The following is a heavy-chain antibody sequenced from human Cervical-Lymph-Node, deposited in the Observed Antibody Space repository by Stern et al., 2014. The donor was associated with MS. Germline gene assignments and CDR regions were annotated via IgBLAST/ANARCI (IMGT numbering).Heavy chain of an antibody. J-gene: IGHJ4*02. Sequence: VQLVESGPGLVKPSETLSLTCTVSGSSINSPSYSWGWIRQPPGKGLEWIGRISDSGSTYYNPSLKGRVAISVDTPKNQFSLKLSSLTAADTAVYFCARQWELLIDYWGQGTLVTVSS. V-gene: IGHV4-39*01. CDR2: ISDSGST. CDR3: ARQWELLIDY. CDR1: GSSINSPSYS. D-gene: IGHD1-26*01.